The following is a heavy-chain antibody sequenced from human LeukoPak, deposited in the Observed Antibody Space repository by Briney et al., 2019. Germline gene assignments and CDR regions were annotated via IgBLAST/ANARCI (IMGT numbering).Heavy chain of an antibody. Sequence: ASVKVSCKASGYTFTTYTMHWVRQAPGQRLEWMGWTNAGNGNTRYSQKFQGRVTITRDTSATTAYMELSSLRSEDTAVYYCAIGHLGLSIDYWGQGTLVTVSS. CDR3: AIGHLGLSIDY. CDR2: TNAGNGNT. D-gene: IGHD2/OR15-2a*01. V-gene: IGHV1-3*01. J-gene: IGHJ4*02. CDR1: GYTFTTYT.